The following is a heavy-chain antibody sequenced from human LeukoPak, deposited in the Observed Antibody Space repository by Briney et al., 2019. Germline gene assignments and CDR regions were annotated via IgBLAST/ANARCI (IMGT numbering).Heavy chain of an antibody. Sequence: SETLSLTCTVSGDSISSGDYYWSWIRQPAAKGLELIGRISSSRSTNYNPSLKSRVTISVDTCKNQFSLKLSSVTAADTAVYFCARDGQQLVPNWFDPWGQGTLVTVSS. CDR1: GDSISSGDYY. CDR2: ISSSRST. D-gene: IGHD6-13*01. CDR3: ARDGQQLVPNWFDP. J-gene: IGHJ5*02. V-gene: IGHV4-61*02.